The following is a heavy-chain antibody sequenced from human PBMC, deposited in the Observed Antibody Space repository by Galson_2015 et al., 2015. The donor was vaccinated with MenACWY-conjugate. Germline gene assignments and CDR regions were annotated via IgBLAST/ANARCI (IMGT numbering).Heavy chain of an antibody. CDR1: GFTFSSYG. J-gene: IGHJ6*02. Sequence: SLRLSCAASGFTFSSYGMSWVRQAPGKGLEWVSGLSGRSGSTYYADSVRGRFTISRDNAKNTLYLQMNSLRAEDTAVYYCAKDGACSSPGVNSFYSGMAVSGQGSTITVSS. D-gene: IGHD2-21*01. CDR2: LSGRSGST. V-gene: IGHV3-23*01. CDR3: AKDGACSSPGVNSFYSGMAV.